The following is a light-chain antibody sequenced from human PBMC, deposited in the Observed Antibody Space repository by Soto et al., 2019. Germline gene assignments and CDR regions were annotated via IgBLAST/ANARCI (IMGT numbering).Light chain of an antibody. V-gene: IGKV1-6*01. CDR2: AAS. CDR1: QGISND. Sequence: AIQMTQSPSSLSASVGERVTITCRASQGISNDLGWYQQKPGKAPKLLIYAASSLPSGVPSRFSGSGSGTDFTLTISRLPDEDVATYYCLHDYYYPYTFGQGTKLEIK. J-gene: IGKJ2*01. CDR3: LHDYYYPYT.